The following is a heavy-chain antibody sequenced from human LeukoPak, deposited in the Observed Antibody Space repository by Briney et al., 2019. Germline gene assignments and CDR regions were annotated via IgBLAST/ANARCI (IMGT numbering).Heavy chain of an antibody. Sequence: GASVTVSCKASGYTFTGYYMHWVRQAPGQGLEWMGWINPNSGGTNYAQKFQGRVTMTRDTSISTAYMELSRLRSDDTAVYYCARIFYDILTGYFYYFDYWGQGTLVTVSS. CDR2: INPNSGGT. D-gene: IGHD3-9*01. CDR3: ARIFYDILTGYFYYFDY. V-gene: IGHV1-2*02. CDR1: GYTFTGYY. J-gene: IGHJ4*02.